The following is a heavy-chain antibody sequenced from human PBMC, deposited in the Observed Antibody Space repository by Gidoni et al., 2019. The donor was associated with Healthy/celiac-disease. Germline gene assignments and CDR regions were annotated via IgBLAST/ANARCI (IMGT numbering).Heavy chain of an antibody. D-gene: IGHD3-22*01. CDR3: ARGAHYYDSRSYGMDV. J-gene: IGHJ6*02. CDR2: IGTAGDT. V-gene: IGHV3-13*01. Sequence: EVQLVGSGGGLVQPGGSLRLSCAASGFTFSRYEMHWVRHATGKGLEWVSAIGTAGDTYYPGSVKGRFTISRENAKNSLYLQMNSLRAGDTAVYYCARGAHYYDSRSYGMDVWGQGTTVTVSS. CDR1: GFTFSRYE.